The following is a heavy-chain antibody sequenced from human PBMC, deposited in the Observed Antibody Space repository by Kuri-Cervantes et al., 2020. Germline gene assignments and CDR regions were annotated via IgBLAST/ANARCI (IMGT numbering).Heavy chain of an antibody. CDR3: AKDVGTTPHFDY. D-gene: IGHD1-1*01. V-gene: IGHV1-69*06. Sequence: SVKVSCKASGGTFSSYAISWVRQAPGQGLEWMGGIISIFGTANYAQKFQGRVTITADKSTSTAYMELSSLRGEDTAVDYCAKDVGTTPHFDYWGQGTLVTVSS. CDR2: IISIFGTA. J-gene: IGHJ4*02. CDR1: GGTFSSYA.